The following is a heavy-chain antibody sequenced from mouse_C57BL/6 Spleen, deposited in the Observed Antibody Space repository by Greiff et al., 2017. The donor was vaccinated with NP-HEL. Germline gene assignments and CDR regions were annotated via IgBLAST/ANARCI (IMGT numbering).Heavy chain of an antibody. CDR3: ARSYYGSSFSYAMDY. Sequence: VQLKQSGPELVKPGASVKISCKASGYTFTDYYMNWVKQSHGKSLEWIGDINPNNGGTSYNQKFKGKATLTVDKSSSTAYMELRSLTSEDSAVYYCARSYYGSSFSYAMDYWGQGTSVTVSS. D-gene: IGHD1-1*01. CDR1: GYTFTDYY. J-gene: IGHJ4*01. V-gene: IGHV1-26*01. CDR2: INPNNGGT.